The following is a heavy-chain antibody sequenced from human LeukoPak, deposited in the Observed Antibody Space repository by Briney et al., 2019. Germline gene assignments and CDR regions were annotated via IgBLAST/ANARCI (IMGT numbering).Heavy chain of an antibody. CDR3: ASAGNYRFDY. J-gene: IGHJ4*02. D-gene: IGHD1-7*01. V-gene: IGHV3-30*04. Sequence: GGSLRLSCAASGFTFISYAIHWVRQAPGKGLEWVAVISFHGTDSFYADSVKGRFTISRDNSKNTLYLQMSSLRADDTAIYYCASAGNYRFDYWGQGTLVTVSS. CDR1: GFTFISYA. CDR2: ISFHGTDS.